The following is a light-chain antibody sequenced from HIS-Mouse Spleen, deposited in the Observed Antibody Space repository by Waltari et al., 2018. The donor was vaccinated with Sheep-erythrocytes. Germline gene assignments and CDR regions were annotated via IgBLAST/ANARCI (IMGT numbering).Light chain of an antibody. J-gene: IGKJ4*01. CDR1: KSVLYSSNNKNY. V-gene: IGKV4-1*01. Sequence: DIVMTQSPDSLAVSLGERANINCNSTKSVLYSSNNKNYLAWYQQKPGQPPKLLIYWASTREAGVPDRFSGSGCGTDFTLTISSLQAEDVAVYYCQQYYSTLLTFFGGTKVEIK. CDR2: WAS. CDR3: QQYYSTLLT.